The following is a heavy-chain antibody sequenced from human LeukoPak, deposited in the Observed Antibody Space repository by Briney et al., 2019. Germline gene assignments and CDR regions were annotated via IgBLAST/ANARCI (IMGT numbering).Heavy chain of an antibody. CDR1: GFTFISYW. D-gene: IGHD3-10*01. CDR3: AREPLWFGELYYYYYGMDV. V-gene: IGHV3-74*01. Sequence: GGSLRLSCAASGFTFISYWMHWVRQAPGKGLVWVSRINSDGSTTSYAASVKGRFTISRDNAKNSLYLQMNSLRAEDTAVYYCAREPLWFGELYYYYYGMDVWGQGTTVTVSS. CDR2: INSDGSTT. J-gene: IGHJ6*02.